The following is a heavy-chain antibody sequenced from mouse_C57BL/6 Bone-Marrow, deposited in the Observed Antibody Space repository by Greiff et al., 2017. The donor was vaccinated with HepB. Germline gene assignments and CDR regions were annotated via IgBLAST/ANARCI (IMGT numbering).Heavy chain of an antibody. V-gene: IGHV1-64*01. J-gene: IGHJ4*01. CDR1: GYTFTSYW. CDR2: IHPNSGST. CDR3: ARVPFTTVVATDYAMDY. Sequence: QVQLQQPGAELVKPGASVKLSCKASGYTFTSYWMHWVKQRPGQGLEWIGMIHPNSGSTNYNEKFKSKATLTVDKSSSTAYMQLSSLTSEDSAVYYCARVPFTTVVATDYAMDYWGQGTSVTVSS. D-gene: IGHD1-1*01.